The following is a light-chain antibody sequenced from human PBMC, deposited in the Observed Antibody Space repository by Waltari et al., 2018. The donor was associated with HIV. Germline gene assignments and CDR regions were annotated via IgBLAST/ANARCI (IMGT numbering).Light chain of an antibody. Sequence: SYELTQPSSMSVSPGQTARITCSGDVLAKNYARWFQQKPGQAPVLLIYKDNERPSGIAERFSGYSAGTTVTLTISGAQVDDEADYYCYSAADNMGVFGGGTKLTVL. J-gene: IGLJ3*02. V-gene: IGLV3-27*01. CDR1: VLAKNY. CDR3: YSAADNMGV. CDR2: KDN.